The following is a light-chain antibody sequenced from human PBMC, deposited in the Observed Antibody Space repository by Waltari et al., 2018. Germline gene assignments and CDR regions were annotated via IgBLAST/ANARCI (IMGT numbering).Light chain of an antibody. V-gene: IGKV3-11*01. CDR2: DAS. CDR1: QSISSD. Sequence: EIVLTQSPATLSLSPGERATVPCRASQSISSDLAGYQQKRGQAPRLLLYDASTRATGIRARFSGSGSGKDFILTISSLEPEDFAVYYCQQRGNWPTTFGGGTKVEIK. CDR3: QQRGNWPTT. J-gene: IGKJ4*01.